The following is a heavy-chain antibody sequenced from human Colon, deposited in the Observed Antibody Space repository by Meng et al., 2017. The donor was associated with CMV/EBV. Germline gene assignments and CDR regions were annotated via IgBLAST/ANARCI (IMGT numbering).Heavy chain of an antibody. J-gene: IGHJ4*01. Sequence: VQLQESGSILVTPSGTLSLTCAGSGLSVSTDYWWTWVRHAPGKGLEWIGKVSQDGRTNSNPSLKSRLSMSVDKSKNQFSLNLRAVTAADTASYFCASSSGWWRIDYWGHGTLVTVSS. CDR2: VSQDGRT. CDR3: ASSSGWWRIDY. CDR1: GLSVSTDYW. D-gene: IGHD6-19*01. V-gene: IGHV4-4*02.